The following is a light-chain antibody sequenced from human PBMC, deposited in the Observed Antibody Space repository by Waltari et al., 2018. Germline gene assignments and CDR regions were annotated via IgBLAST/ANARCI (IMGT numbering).Light chain of an antibody. V-gene: IGLV4-69*01. CDR1: SGHNNNA. CDR2: VNSDGRH. CDR3: QTWGTGTWV. J-gene: IGLJ3*02. Sequence: QPVLTQPPSASASLGASVKLTCTLSSGHNNNAIAWHQQQPEKGPRFLMKVNSDGRHSKGDGIPDRFSGSSSGTEWYLIISSLQSEDEADYYCQTWGTGTWVFGGGTRLTVL.